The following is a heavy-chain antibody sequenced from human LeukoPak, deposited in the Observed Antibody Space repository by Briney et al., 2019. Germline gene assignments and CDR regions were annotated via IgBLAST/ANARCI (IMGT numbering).Heavy chain of an antibody. J-gene: IGHJ4*02. V-gene: IGHV3-23*01. CDR2: ISGSGGST. Sequence: PGGSLRLSCAXXXXTXSSYAMSWVRQAPGKGLEWVSAISGSGGSTYYADSVKGRFTISRDNSKNTLYLQMNSLRAEDTAVYYCAKVAYYYGSGSYVDYWGQGTLVTVSS. CDR3: AKVAYYYGSGSYVDY. CDR1: XXTXSSYA. D-gene: IGHD3-10*01.